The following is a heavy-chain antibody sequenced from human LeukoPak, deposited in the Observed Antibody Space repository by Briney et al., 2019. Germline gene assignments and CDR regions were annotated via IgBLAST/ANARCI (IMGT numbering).Heavy chain of an antibody. Sequence: GGSLRLSCAASGFTFNSYAMSWVRQAPGKGLEWVSAISGSGGSTYYADSVKGRFTISRDNSKNTLYLQMNSLRAEDTAVYYCAKYGGDYYDSSGYYSFTFDYWGQGTLVTVSS. D-gene: IGHD3-22*01. V-gene: IGHV3-23*01. CDR1: GFTFNSYA. CDR2: ISGSGGST. J-gene: IGHJ4*02. CDR3: AKYGGDYYDSSGYYSFTFDY.